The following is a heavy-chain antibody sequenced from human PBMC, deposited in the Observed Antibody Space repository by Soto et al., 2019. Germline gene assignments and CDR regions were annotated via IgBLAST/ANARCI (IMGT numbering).Heavy chain of an antibody. Sequence: QLQLVQSGAEVKKPGSSVKVSCKASGGFVRRDPISWVRQAPGQGPEWIGGIIPVFGSPTYAEKFQGRVTITADESSRTAYLELTSLKSEDTAVYFCAKGEGQWELPLWGQGTQVTVSS. J-gene: IGHJ4*02. CDR2: IIPVFGSP. CDR3: AKGEGQWELPL. V-gene: IGHV1-69*01. D-gene: IGHD1-7*01. CDR1: GGFVRRDP.